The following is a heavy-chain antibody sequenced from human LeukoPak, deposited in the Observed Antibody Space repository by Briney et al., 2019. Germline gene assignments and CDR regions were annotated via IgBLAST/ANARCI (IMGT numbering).Heavy chain of an antibody. CDR3: ARDGSGTLGGSYFDY. D-gene: IGHD3-10*01. Sequence: GGSLRLSCAASGFTFSSYGMHWVRQAPGKGLEWVAVIWYDGSNKYYADSVKGRFTISRDNSKNTLYLQMNSLRAEDTAVYYCARDGSGTLGGSYFDYWGQGTLVTVSS. CDR1: GFTFSSYG. CDR2: IWYDGSNK. J-gene: IGHJ4*02. V-gene: IGHV3-33*01.